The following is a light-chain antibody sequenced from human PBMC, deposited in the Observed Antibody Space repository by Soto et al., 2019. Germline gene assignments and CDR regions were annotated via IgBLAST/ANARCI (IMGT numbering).Light chain of an antibody. CDR1: QSVLYTSNNKNY. CDR3: QQYYSNPIT. Sequence: DIVMTQSPDSLAVSLGERATINCKSRQSVLYTSNNKNYLAWYQQNPGQPPKLLIYWASTRESGVPDRFSGSGSGTDFNLTISSLQAEEVAVYYCQQYYSNPITFGQGTRLEIK. V-gene: IGKV4-1*01. CDR2: WAS. J-gene: IGKJ5*01.